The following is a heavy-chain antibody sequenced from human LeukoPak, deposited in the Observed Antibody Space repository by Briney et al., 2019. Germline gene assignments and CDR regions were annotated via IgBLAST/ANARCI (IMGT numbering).Heavy chain of an antibody. CDR1: GLTLSSFD. CDR2: ISVSATNT. J-gene: IGHJ4*02. D-gene: IGHD5-24*01. V-gene: IGHV3-21*01. CDR3: ARGSRTIELGDDY. Sequence: GGSLRLSCAASGLTLSSFDITWVRQPPGKGLEWVSTISVSATNTYYADSVKGRFTISRDNAKNSLYLQMNSLRAEDTAVYYCARGSRTIELGDDYWGQGTLVTVSS.